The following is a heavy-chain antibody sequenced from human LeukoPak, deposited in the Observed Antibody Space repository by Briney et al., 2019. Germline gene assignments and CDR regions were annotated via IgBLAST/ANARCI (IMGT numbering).Heavy chain of an antibody. D-gene: IGHD3-10*01. CDR1: GGSISSGGYY. J-gene: IGHJ4*02. Sequence: NPSETLSLSCTVSGGSISSGGYYWSWIRQHPGKGLEWIGYIYYSGSTYYNPSLKSRVTISVDTSKNQFSLKPSSVTAADRVVYTCASRRGSRSDYWGQGPLVTVSS. CDR3: ASRRGSRSDY. V-gene: IGHV4-31*03. CDR2: IYYSGST.